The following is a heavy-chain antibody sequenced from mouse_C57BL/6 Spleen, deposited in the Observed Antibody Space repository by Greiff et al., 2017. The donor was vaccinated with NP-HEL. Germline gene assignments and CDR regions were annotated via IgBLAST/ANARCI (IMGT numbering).Heavy chain of an antibody. J-gene: IGHJ2*01. CDR2: ISSGSSTI. CDR1: GFTFSDYG. CDR3: ARLANFHYYFDY. V-gene: IGHV5-17*01. D-gene: IGHD1-1*01. Sequence: EVKVVESGGGLVKPGGSLKLSCAASGFTFSDYGMHWVRQAPEKGLEWVAYISSGSSTIYYADTVKGRFTISRDNAKNTLFLQMTSLRSEDTAMYYCARLANFHYYFDYWGQGTTLTVSS.